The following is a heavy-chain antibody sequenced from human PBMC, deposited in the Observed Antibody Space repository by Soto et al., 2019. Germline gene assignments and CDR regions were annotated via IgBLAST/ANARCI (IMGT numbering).Heavy chain of an antibody. D-gene: IGHD4-17*01. CDR3: AGVYGDFAFDAFDI. Sequence: GGSLRLSCAASGFTVNRNDLSWVRQAPGKGLEWVSFIYSAGTTSYADSVKGRFTISRDNSKNTLYLQMNSLRAEDTAVYYCAGVYGDFAFDAFDIWGQGTMVTVSS. J-gene: IGHJ3*02. V-gene: IGHV3-53*01. CDR2: IYSAGTT. CDR1: GFTVNRND.